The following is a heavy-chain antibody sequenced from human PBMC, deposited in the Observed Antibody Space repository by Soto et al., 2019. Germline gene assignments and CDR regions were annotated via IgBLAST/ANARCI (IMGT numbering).Heavy chain of an antibody. CDR1: GFTFSAYA. J-gene: IGHJ4*02. Sequence: GGSLRLSCAASGFTFSAYAMSWVRQAPGKGLEWVSGISRDGGATDYADSVKGRFTISRDNSKNTLYLQMNSLRAEDTAVYYCAKEGIVGAHHDYWGQGTLVTVSS. D-gene: IGHD1-26*01. CDR3: AKEGIVGAHHDY. V-gene: IGHV3-23*01. CDR2: ISRDGGAT.